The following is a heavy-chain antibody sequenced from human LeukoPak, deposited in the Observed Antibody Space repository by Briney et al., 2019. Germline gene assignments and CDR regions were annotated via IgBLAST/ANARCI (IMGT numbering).Heavy chain of an antibody. J-gene: IGHJ4*02. V-gene: IGHV1-2*02. CDR1: GYTFTGYY. CDR2: INPNSGGT. D-gene: IGHD3-10*01. Sequence: ASVKDSCKASGYTFTGYYMHWVRQAPGQGLEWMGWINPNSGGTNYAQKFQGRVTMTRDTSISTAYMELSRPRSDDTAVYYCARTVRGVIISTLDYWGQGTLVTVSS. CDR3: ARTVRGVIISTLDY.